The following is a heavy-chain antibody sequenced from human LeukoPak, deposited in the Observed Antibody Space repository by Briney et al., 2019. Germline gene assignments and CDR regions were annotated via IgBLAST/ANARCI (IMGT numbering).Heavy chain of an antibody. V-gene: IGHV3-30-3*01. CDR3: ASNLRDFGY. J-gene: IGHJ4*02. Sequence: PGGSLRLSCAASGFTFSSYAMHWVRPAPGKGLAWVAVISYDGSNKYYADSVKGRFTISSDNSKNTLYLQMNSLRAEDTAVYYCASNLRDFGYWGQGTLVTVSS. CDR1: GFTFSSYA. CDR2: ISYDGSNK. D-gene: IGHD4-17*01.